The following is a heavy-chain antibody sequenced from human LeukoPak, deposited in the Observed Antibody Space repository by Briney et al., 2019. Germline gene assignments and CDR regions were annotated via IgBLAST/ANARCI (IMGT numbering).Heavy chain of an antibody. V-gene: IGHV1-24*01. CDR1: GYTLTELS. CDR2: FDPEDGET. Sequence: ASVKVSCKVSGYTLTELSMHWVRQAPGKGLEWMGGFDPEDGETIYAQKFQGRVTMTEDTSTDTAYMELSSLRSEDTAVYYCATARRTRELPDYWGQGTLVTVSS. D-gene: IGHD1-26*01. CDR3: ATARRTRELPDY. J-gene: IGHJ4*02.